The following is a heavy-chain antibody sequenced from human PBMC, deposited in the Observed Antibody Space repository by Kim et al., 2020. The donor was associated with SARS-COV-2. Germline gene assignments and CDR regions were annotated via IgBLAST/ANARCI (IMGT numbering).Heavy chain of an antibody. CDR1: GFTFSSYW. Sequence: GGSLRLSCAASGFTFSSYWMHWVRQGPGKGLVWVARIKGDGSAMSYADSVKGRFTISRDNAKNTVYLQMNSLRVEDTAVYYCVRDSAPQDWGQGTQVTVSS. J-gene: IGHJ4*02. V-gene: IGHV3-74*01. CDR2: IKGDGSAM. CDR3: VRDSAPQD.